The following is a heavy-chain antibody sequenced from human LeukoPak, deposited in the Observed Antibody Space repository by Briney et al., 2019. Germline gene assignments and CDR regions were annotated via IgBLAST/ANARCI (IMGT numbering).Heavy chain of an antibody. D-gene: IGHD2-21*02. J-gene: IGHJ4*02. Sequence: GGSLRLSCAASGFTFSSDWMSWVRQAPGKGLEWVSAISGSGGSTYYADSVKGRFTISRDNSKNTLYLQMNSLRAEDTAVYYCASIAYCGGDCKFLDYWGQGTLVTVSS. V-gene: IGHV3-23*01. CDR1: GFTFSSDW. CDR2: ISGSGGST. CDR3: ASIAYCGGDCKFLDY.